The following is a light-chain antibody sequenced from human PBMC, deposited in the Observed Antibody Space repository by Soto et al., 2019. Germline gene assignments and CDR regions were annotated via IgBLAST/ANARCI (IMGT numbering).Light chain of an antibody. CDR2: DVS. CDR1: SSDVGGYNY. V-gene: IGLV2-14*01. J-gene: IGLJ3*02. CDR3: SSYTSSSTFGV. Sequence: QCALTQPASVSGSPGQSITISCTGTSSDVGGYNYVSWYQQHPGKAPKLMIYDVSNRPSGVSNRFSGSKSGNTASLTISGLQAEDEADYYCSSYTSSSTFGVLGGGTKVTVL.